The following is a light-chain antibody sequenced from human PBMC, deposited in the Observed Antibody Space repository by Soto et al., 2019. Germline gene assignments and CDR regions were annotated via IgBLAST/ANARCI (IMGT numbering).Light chain of an antibody. J-gene: IGKJ5*01. CDR2: VAS. CDR3: QQYGTSPPIT. V-gene: IGKV3-20*01. CDR1: QSVISNY. Sequence: EIVLTQSPGTLSLSPGERATLSCGASQSVISNYLAWYQQRPGQAPRLLIYVASNRATGIPDRFSGSGSGTDFTLTISRLEPEDFAVYYCQQYGTSPPITFGQGTRLEIK.